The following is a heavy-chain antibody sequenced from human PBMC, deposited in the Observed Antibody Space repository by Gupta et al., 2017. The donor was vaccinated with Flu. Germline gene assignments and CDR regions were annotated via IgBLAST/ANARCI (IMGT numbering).Heavy chain of an antibody. D-gene: IGHD5-18*01. V-gene: IGHV3-33*01. J-gene: IGHJ3*02. Sequence: QVQLVESGGGVVQPGRSLRLSCAASGFTFSSYGMHWVRQAPGKGLEWVAVIWYDGSNKYYADSVKGRFTISRDNSKNTLYLQMNSLRAEDTAVYYCARARTPGGYSYGTKQDAFDIWGQGTMVTVSS. CDR3: ARARTPGGYSYGTKQDAFDI. CDR2: IWYDGSNK. CDR1: GFTFSSYG.